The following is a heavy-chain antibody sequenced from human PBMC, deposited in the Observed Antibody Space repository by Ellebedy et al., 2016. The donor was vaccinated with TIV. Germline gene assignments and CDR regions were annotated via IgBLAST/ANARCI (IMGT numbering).Heavy chain of an antibody. J-gene: IGHJ3*02. CDR3: VRSPAYSSGNLYDAFDI. CDR2: SIPHNGDT. D-gene: IGHD1-1*01. CDR1: GYSFSSSG. V-gene: IGHV1-18*01. Sequence: AASVKVSCKASGYSFSSSGISWVRQVPGQGLEWMGRSIPHNGDTTLAQNFQARVTMTTDASTNTAYMELRGLTSDDTAVYYCVRSPAYSSGNLYDAFDIWGQGTRVTVAS.